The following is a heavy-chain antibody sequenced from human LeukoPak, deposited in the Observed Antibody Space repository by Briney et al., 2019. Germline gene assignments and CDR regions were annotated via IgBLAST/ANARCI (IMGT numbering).Heavy chain of an antibody. Sequence: GGSLRLSCAASGFTFSSYGMHWVRQAPGKGLEWVAVISYDGSNKYYADSVKGRFTISRDNSKNTLYLQMNSLRAEDTAVYYCAKDLKYQLLSLYYYYYMDVWGKGTTVTVSS. CDR3: AKDLKYQLLSLYYYYYMDV. CDR1: GFTFSSYG. V-gene: IGHV3-30*18. CDR2: ISYDGSNK. D-gene: IGHD2-2*01. J-gene: IGHJ6*03.